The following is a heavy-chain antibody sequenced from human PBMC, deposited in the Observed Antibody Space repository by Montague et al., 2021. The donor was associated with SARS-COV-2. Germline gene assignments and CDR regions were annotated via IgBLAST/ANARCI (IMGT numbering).Heavy chain of an antibody. D-gene: IGHD1-26*01. CDR1: GESVSGYY. Sequence: SETLSLTCAVYGESVSGYYWSWIRQPPGKGLEWTGEINHSGSTDYNPSLKSRVTISVHTSRNQFSLKLSSVTAADTAVYYCARAYSGYVDYWGQGTLVTVSS. V-gene: IGHV4-34*01. CDR3: ARAYSGYVDY. CDR2: INHSGST. J-gene: IGHJ4*02.